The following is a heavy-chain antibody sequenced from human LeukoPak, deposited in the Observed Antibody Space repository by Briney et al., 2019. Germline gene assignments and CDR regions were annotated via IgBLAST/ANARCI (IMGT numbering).Heavy chain of an antibody. CDR2: ISGSGGST. D-gene: IGHD2-15*01. V-gene: IGHV3-23*01. J-gene: IGHJ4*02. Sequence: GGSLRLSCAASGFTFSSYWMSWVRQAPGKGLEWVSAISGSGGSTYYADSVKGRFTISRDNSKNTLYLQMNSLRAEDTAVYYCATIPRGTVAAASDYWGQGTLVTVSS. CDR1: GFTFSSYW. CDR3: ATIPRGTVAAASDY.